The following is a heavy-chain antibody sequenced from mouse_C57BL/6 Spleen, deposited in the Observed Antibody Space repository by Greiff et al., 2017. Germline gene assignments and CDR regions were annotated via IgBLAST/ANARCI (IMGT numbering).Heavy chain of an antibody. J-gene: IGHJ3*01. D-gene: IGHD2-4*01. CDR3: ARGGLRRAWFAY. Sequence: QLQQSGPELVKPGASVKISCKASGYTFTDYYMNWVKQSHGKSLEWIGDINPNNGGTSYNQKFKGKATLTVDKSSSTAYMELRSLTSEDSAVYYCARGGLRRAWFAYWGQGTLVTVSA. V-gene: IGHV1-26*01. CDR2: INPNNGGT. CDR1: GYTFTDYY.